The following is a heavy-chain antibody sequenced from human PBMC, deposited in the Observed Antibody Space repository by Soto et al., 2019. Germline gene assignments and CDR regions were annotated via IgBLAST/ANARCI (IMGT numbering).Heavy chain of an antibody. CDR3: VRVSVGATPVDAFDI. J-gene: IGHJ3*02. Sequence: GASVKVSCKASGGTFSSYAISWVRQAPGQGLEWMGGIIPIFGTANYAQKFQGRVTITADESTSTAYMELSSLRSEDTAVYYCVRVSVGATPVDAFDIWGQGTMVTLSS. V-gene: IGHV1-69*13. CDR1: GGTFSSYA. CDR2: IIPIFGTA. D-gene: IGHD1-26*01.